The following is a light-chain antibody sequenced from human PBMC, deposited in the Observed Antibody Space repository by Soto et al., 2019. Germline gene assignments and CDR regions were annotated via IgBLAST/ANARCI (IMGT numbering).Light chain of an antibody. CDR2: SNN. CDR3: AAWDDSLNGYYV. V-gene: IGLV1-44*01. J-gene: IGLJ1*01. Sequence: QSALTQPPSASGTPGQRVTISCSGSSSNIGSNTVNWYQQLPGTAPKLLIYSNNQRPSGVPDRFSGSKSGTSASLAISGLQSEDEADYYCAAWDDSLNGYYVFGTGTKVTRP. CDR1: SSNIGSNT.